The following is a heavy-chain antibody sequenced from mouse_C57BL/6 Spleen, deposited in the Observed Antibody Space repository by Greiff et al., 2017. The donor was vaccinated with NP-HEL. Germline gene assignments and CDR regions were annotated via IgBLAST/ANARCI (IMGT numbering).Heavy chain of an antibody. D-gene: IGHD2-5*01. CDR3: TRDSNYPYWFDY. Sequence: EVQGVESGEGLVKPGGSLKLSCAASGFTFSSYAMSWVRQTPEKRLEWVAYISSGGDYIYYADTVKGRFTISRDNARNTLYMQMSSLKSDDTAMYYCTRDSNYPYWFDYWGQATTLTVSS. J-gene: IGHJ2*01. CDR1: GFTFSSYA. CDR2: ISSGGDYI. V-gene: IGHV5-9-1*02.